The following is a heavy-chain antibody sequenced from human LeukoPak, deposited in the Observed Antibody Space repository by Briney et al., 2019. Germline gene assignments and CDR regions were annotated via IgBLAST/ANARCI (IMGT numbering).Heavy chain of an antibody. CDR2: MNPNSGGT. D-gene: IGHD2-2*01. CDR1: GYTFTSYD. V-gene: IGHV1-2*02. CDR3: ARGSGEYQLLFVPPGNWFDP. Sequence: GASVKVSCKASGYTFTSYDINWVRQATGQGLEWMGWMNPNSGGTNYAQKFQGRVTMTRDTSISTAYMELSRLRSDDTAVYYCARGSGEYQLLFVPPGNWFDPWGQGTLVTVSS. J-gene: IGHJ5*02.